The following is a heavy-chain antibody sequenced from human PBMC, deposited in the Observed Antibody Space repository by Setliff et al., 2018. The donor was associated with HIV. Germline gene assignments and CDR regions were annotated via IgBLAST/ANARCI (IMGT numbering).Heavy chain of an antibody. J-gene: IGHJ4*02. CDR1: GGSISSHY. D-gene: IGHD3-3*01. CDR3: ARDQSDWFY. Sequence: LSLTCTVSGGSISSHYWSWIRQPPGKGLEWIGSIYYNGITNYNPSLKSRVTVSVDTSKNQFSLKLSSVTAADTAVYYCARDQSDWFYWGQGTLVTVSS. CDR2: IYYNGIT. V-gene: IGHV4-59*11.